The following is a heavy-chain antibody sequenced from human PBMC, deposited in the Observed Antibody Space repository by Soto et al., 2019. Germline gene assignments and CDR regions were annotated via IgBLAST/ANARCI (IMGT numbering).Heavy chain of an antibody. Sequence: GGSLRLSCAVSGFTFSNYGMHWVRQAPGKGLEWVTVISFDGKVKFYADSVKGRFTISRDNSKNTLYLQMNSLRLDDTAVYYCAKEITPRSSNGWPFDFWGQGTLVTVSS. J-gene: IGHJ4*02. CDR3: AKEITPRSSNGWPFDF. D-gene: IGHD6-19*01. CDR1: GFTFSNYG. V-gene: IGHV3-30*18. CDR2: ISFDGKVK.